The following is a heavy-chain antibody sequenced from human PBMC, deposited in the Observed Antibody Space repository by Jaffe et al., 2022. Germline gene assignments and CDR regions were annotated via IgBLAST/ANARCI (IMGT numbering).Heavy chain of an antibody. V-gene: IGHV3-48*01. CDR3: ARGGSGGDYGSLGYFDL. CDR2: ISSSSSTI. Sequence: EVQLVESGGGLVQPGGSLRLSCAASGFTFSSYSMNWVRQAPGKGLEWVSYISSSSSTIYYADSVKGRFTISRDNAKNSLYLQMNSLRAEDTAVYYCARGGSGGDYGSLGYFDLWGRGTLVTVSS. CDR1: GFTFSSYS. J-gene: IGHJ2*01. D-gene: IGHD4-17*01.